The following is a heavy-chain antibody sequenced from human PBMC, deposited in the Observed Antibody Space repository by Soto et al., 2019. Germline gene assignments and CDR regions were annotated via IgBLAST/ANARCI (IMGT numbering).Heavy chain of an antibody. D-gene: IGHD2-15*01. J-gene: IGHJ5*02. V-gene: IGHV3-48*01. Sequence: EVQLVESGGGLVQPGGSLRLSCAASGFTFSSYNMNWVRQTPGKGLEWVSYISSSSTIYYADSVKGRFIISRDNAKKSLFLQMYSLRGDDTAVYYCARDGGHNWFDPWGQGTLVTVSS. CDR2: ISSSSTI. CDR3: ARDGGHNWFDP. CDR1: GFTFSSYN.